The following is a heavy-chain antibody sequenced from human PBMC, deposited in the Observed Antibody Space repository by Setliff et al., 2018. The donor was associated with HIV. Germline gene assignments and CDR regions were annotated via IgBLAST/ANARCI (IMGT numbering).Heavy chain of an antibody. Sequence: GASVKVSCKASGYTFTGYYMHWVRQAPGQGLEWMGWINPNNGGTNYAQKFQGRVTMTRDTSISTAYMELSRLRSDDTAVYYCATHPPYRSAWYMRSWGQGTLVTVSS. J-gene: IGHJ5*02. CDR2: INPNNGGT. D-gene: IGHD6-19*01. CDR1: GYTFTGYY. CDR3: ATHPPYRSAWYMRS. V-gene: IGHV1-2*02.